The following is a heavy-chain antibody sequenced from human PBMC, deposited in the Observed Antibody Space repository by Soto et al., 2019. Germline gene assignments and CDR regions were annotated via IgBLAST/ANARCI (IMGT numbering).Heavy chain of an antibody. J-gene: IGHJ4*02. V-gene: IGHV3-33*01. CDR3: ARDLSSGHGGFDY. CDR1: GFTFSSYG. Sequence: GGSLRLSCAASGFTFSSYGMHWVRQAPGKGLEWVAVIWYDGSNKYYADSVKGRFTISRDNSKNTLYLQMNSLRAEDTAVYYCARDLSSGHGGFDYWGQGTLVTVSS. D-gene: IGHD6-19*01. CDR2: IWYDGSNK.